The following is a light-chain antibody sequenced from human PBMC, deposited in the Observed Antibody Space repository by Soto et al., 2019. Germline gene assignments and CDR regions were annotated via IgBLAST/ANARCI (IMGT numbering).Light chain of an antibody. J-gene: IGKJ2*01. CDR1: QTISSY. V-gene: IGKV1-39*01. Sequence: DIQMTQSPSSLSASVGDRVTITCRASQTISSYLNWYHQKPGKAPKLLIYAASTLQSGVPSRFSGSGSRADFTLTLSSLQPEDFATYYCQRSFTTPHTFGQGNKLDIK. CDR2: AAS. CDR3: QRSFTTPHT.